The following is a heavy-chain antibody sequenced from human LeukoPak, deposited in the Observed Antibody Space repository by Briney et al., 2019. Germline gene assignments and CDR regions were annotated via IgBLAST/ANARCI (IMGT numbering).Heavy chain of an antibody. Sequence: SETLSLTCAVYGGSFSNYYWNWIRQPPGKGLEWIGEINHSGSTNYNPSLKSRVTISIDTSKNQFSLNLSSVTAADTAVYYCARRFARGTVTRKNWFDPWGQGTLVTVSS. CDR1: GGSFSNYY. CDR2: INHSGST. CDR3: ARRFARGTVTRKNWFDP. D-gene: IGHD4-11*01. J-gene: IGHJ5*02. V-gene: IGHV4-34*01.